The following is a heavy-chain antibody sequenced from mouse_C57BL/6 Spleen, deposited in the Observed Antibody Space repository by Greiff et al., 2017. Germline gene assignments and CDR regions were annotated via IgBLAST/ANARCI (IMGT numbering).Heavy chain of an antibody. D-gene: IGHD2-5*01. CDR2: IDPSDSYT. Sequence: VQLKQPGAELVRPGTSVKLSCKASGYTFTSYWMHWVKQRPGQGLEWIGVIDPSDSYTNYNQKFKGKATLTVDTSSSTAYMQLSSLTSEDSAVYYCARRPYSNYDYYAMDYWGQGTSVTVSS. CDR1: GYTFTSYW. V-gene: IGHV1-59*01. CDR3: ARRPYSNYDYYAMDY. J-gene: IGHJ4*01.